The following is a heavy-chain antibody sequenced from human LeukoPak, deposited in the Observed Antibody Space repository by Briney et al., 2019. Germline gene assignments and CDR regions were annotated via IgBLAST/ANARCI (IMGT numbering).Heavy chain of an antibody. D-gene: IGHD3-10*01. Sequence: PSETLSLTCTVSGGSISSSTYYWGWIRQPPGEGLEWIGSSYYSGSTYYNPSLKSRVTISVDTSKNQFSLKLTSVTAADTAVYYCARDRDYYGSGSYIYWGQGTLVTVSS. V-gene: IGHV4-39*07. CDR3: ARDRDYYGSGSYIY. CDR1: GGSISSSTYY. CDR2: SYYSGST. J-gene: IGHJ4*02.